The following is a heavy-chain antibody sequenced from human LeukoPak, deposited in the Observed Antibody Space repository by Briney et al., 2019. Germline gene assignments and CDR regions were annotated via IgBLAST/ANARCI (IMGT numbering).Heavy chain of an antibody. J-gene: IGHJ4*02. V-gene: IGHV1-24*01. CDR3: TTDILDYCDTSSCHKGNS. CDR2: VEPEDGKA. Sequence: ASVRVSCKVSGYTLTDLSMHWVRQAPGKGLEWMGGVEPEDGKAIYAQRFQGRVTMTEDTSTDTAYMELGSLRSEDTAVYYCTTDILDYCDTSSCHKGNSWGQGTLVTVSS. CDR1: GYTLTDLS. D-gene: IGHD2-2*02.